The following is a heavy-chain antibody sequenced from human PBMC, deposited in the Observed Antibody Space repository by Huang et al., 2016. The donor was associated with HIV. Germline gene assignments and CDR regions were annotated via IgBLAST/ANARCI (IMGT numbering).Heavy chain of an antibody. Sequence: QVQLKQWGAGLLKPSETLSLTCAVYGGAFRGSSWTWIRQFPAKGLEWSGDINNNGKIIYNPSVSARVTIATDTFKNHFSLHLTSVNAADTALYYCARGFNYYASDNLGVYYFDSWGLGTLVTVSP. V-gene: IGHV4-34*02. J-gene: IGHJ4*02. D-gene: IGHD3-10*01. CDR2: INNNGKI. CDR1: GGAFRGSS. CDR3: ARGFNYYASDNLGVYYFDS.